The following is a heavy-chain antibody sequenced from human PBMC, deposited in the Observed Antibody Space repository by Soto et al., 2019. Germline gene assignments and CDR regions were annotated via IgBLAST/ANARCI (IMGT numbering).Heavy chain of an antibody. D-gene: IGHD3-10*01. CDR2: IWYDGSNK. CDR3: AREVYGSATNGMDF. J-gene: IGHJ6*02. Sequence: GGSLTLSCAASGFTFSSYGMHWVRQAPGKGLEWVAVIWYDGSNKCYADSVKGRFTISRDNSKNTLSLQMNSLRAEDTAVYYYAREVYGSATNGMDFWGQGTTVTVSS. V-gene: IGHV3-33*01. CDR1: GFTFSSYG.